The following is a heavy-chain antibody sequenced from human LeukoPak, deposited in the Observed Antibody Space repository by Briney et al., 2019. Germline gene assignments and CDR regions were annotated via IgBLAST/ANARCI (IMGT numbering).Heavy chain of an antibody. CDR3: ARRSGSYYEDYYYYYMDV. CDR2: ISSSCITI. D-gene: IGHD1-26*01. CDR1: GFTFSSYE. J-gene: IGHJ6*03. V-gene: IGHV3-48*03. Sequence: GGSLRLSCAASGFTFSSYEMNWVRQDQGKGMEWVSYISSSCITIYYSYSVKARFTISRDNAKNSLYLQMNSLRAEDTAVYYCARRSGSYYEDYYYYYMDVWGKGTTVTVSS.